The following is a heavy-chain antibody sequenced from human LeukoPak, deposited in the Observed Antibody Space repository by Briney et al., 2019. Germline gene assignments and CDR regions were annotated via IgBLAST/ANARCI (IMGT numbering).Heavy chain of an antibody. J-gene: IGHJ4*02. V-gene: IGHV4-39*01. Sequence: SETLSLTCTVSSGSISTSNYYWGWVRQPPGKALEWIGNIFYSGSTYYSPSLKSRVTISVDTSKNQFSLKLSSVTAADTAVYYCASLGYSSSWLPVDYWGQGTLVTVSS. CDR3: ASLGYSSSWLPVDY. CDR1: SGSISTSNYY. CDR2: IFYSGST. D-gene: IGHD6-13*01.